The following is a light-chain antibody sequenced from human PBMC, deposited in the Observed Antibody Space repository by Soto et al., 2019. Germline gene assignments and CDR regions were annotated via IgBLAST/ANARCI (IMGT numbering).Light chain of an antibody. CDR3: QQYSSTPLT. CDR2: WAS. CDR1: QSVTTN. Sequence: VMTPTPDTLSVAPGASVTFSCRASQSVTTNLAWYQQKPGQPPKLLIYWASTRESGVPDRFSGSGSGTDFTLTISSLQAEDVAVYYCQQYSSTPLTFGGGTKVDI. V-gene: IGKV4-1*01. J-gene: IGKJ4*01.